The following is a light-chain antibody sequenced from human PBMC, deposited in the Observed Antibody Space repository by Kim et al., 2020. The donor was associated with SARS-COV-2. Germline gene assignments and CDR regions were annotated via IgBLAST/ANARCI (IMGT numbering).Light chain of an antibody. J-gene: IGKJ1*01. CDR1: QGISSY. V-gene: IGKV1-9*01. Sequence: DIQLTQSPSFLSASVGDRVTITCRASQGISSYLAWYQQKPGKAPKLLIYAASTLQSGVPSRFSGSGSGTEFTLTISSLQPEDFATYYCQQKTFGHGTKVDFK. CDR2: AAS. CDR3: QQKT.